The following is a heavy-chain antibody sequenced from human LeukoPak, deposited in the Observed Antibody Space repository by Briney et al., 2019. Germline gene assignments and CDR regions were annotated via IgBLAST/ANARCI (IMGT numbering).Heavy chain of an antibody. Sequence: GGSLRLSCAASGFTFSSYGMHWVRRAPGKGLEWVSSISSSSSYIYYADSVKGRFTISRDNAKNSLYLQMNSLRAEDTAVYYCAEERGIVVVVAANDYWGQGTLVTVSS. CDR3: AEERGIVVVVAANDY. V-gene: IGHV3-21*04. J-gene: IGHJ4*02. CDR1: GFTFSSYG. CDR2: ISSSSSYI. D-gene: IGHD2-15*01.